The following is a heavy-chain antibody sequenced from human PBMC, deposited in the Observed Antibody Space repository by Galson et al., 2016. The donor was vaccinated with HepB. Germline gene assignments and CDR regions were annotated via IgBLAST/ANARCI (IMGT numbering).Heavy chain of an antibody. CDR2: INSDGTIS. CDR3: ARERGQCTGAVSFRYFDS. Sequence: SLRLSCAASGFAFSSHWMHWVRQDLGKGLVWVSRINSDGTISNYADSVKGRFTISRDNAKNTLYLQMNNLRTQDTAVYYCARERGQCTGAVSFRYFDSWGQGALVTVSS. V-gene: IGHV3-74*01. CDR1: GFAFSSHW. J-gene: IGHJ4*02. D-gene: IGHD2-8*02.